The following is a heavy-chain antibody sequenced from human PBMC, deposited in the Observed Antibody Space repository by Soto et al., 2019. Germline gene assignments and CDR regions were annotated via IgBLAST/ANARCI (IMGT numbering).Heavy chain of an antibody. CDR3: VRDYGSGSYSPTNWFDP. Sequence: SETLSLTCTVSGGSISSGGYYWSWIRQHPGKGLEWIGYIYYSGSTYYNPSLKSRVTISVDTSKNRFSLKLSSVTAADTAVYYCVRDYGSGSYSPTNWFDPWGQGTLVTVSS. CDR2: IYYSGST. CDR1: GGSISSGGYY. D-gene: IGHD3-10*01. V-gene: IGHV4-31*03. J-gene: IGHJ5*02.